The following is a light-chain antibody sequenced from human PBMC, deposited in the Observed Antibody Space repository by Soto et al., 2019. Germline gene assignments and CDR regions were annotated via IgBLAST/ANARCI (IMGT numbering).Light chain of an antibody. J-gene: IGKJ5*01. Sequence: EIVLPQSPATLSVSAGERVTVSCRASQNLHSFLNWYQQRPGQAPRPLIYDGSKRAAGVPDRISGDGSGTDYTLTISSLEPEDFAVYYCQQRTRWPMTFGQGTRLEIK. CDR1: QNLHSF. CDR2: DGS. V-gene: IGKV3-11*01. CDR3: QQRTRWPMT.